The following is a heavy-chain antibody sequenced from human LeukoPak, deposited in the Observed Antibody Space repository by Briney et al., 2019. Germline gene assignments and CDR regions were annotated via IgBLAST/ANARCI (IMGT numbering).Heavy chain of an antibody. CDR2: IYHSGST. J-gene: IGHJ5*02. Sequence: SGTLYLTCAVSGGPISSSNWWSWVRQPPGKGLEWIGEIYHSGSTNYNPSLKSRVTISVDKSKNQFALKLSSVTAADTAVYYCARARSMVRGVIISGLNLFDPWGQGTLVTVSS. CDR3: ARARSMVRGVIISGLNLFDP. D-gene: IGHD3-10*01. CDR1: GGPISSSNW. V-gene: IGHV4-4*02.